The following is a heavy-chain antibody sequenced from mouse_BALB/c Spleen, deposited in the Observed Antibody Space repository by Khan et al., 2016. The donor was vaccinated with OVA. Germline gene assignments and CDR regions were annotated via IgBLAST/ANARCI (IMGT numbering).Heavy chain of an antibody. V-gene: IGHV5-6-3*01. CDR3: ARRAI. D-gene: IGHD1-1*01. Sequence: EVQLQESGGGIVQPGGSLKRPCAASRFTISSYGMSSFLQTLHKKLVLVVTFDSYGGSTVYPDSVKRRFTISGDNAKNDLYLQMYTVKSEDTAMYYWARRAIWGQGTTLTVSS. J-gene: IGHJ2*01. CDR2: FDSYGGST. CDR1: RFTISSYG.